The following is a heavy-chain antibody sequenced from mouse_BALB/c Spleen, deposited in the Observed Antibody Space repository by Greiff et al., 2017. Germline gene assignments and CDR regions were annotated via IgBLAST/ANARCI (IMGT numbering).Heavy chain of an antibody. CDR2: IRLKSNNYAT. J-gene: IGHJ4*01. V-gene: IGHV6-6*02. CDR3: TRGRPLRYYAMDY. D-gene: IGHD1-1*01. CDR1: GFTFSNYW. Sequence: EVQLQESGGGLVQPGGSMKLSCVASGFTFSNYWMNWVRQSPEKGLEWVAEIRLKSNNYATHYAESVKGRFTISRDDSKSSVYLQMNNLRAEDTGIYYCTRGRPLRYYAMDYWGQGTSVTVSS.